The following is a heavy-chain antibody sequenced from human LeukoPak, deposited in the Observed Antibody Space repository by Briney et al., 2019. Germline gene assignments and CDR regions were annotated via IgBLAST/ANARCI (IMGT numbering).Heavy chain of an antibody. Sequence: GGSLRLSCAASGFTFSSYEMNWVRQAPGKGLEWVSYISSSGSTIYYADSVKGRFTISRDNAKNSLYLQMNSLRAEDTAVYYCARDGRRRSGTPDAFDIWGQGTMVTVSS. J-gene: IGHJ3*02. CDR3: ARDGRRRSGTPDAFDI. D-gene: IGHD3-10*01. CDR1: GFTFSSYE. CDR2: ISSSGSTI. V-gene: IGHV3-48*03.